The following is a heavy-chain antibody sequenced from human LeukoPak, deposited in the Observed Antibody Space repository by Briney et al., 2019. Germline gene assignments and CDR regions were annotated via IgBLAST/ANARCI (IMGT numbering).Heavy chain of an antibody. CDR1: GGSITTYY. D-gene: IGHD2-21*01. V-gene: IGHV4-59*01. Sequence: ASETLSLTCTVSGGSITTYYWTWIRRTPDKGLQFIGSFYHTGSTNYNPSLESAVTISEDTSKNQISLELRSVTAADTAVYYCATSIGWPNVFDHWGQGILVTVSS. J-gene: IGHJ4*02. CDR2: FYHTGST. CDR3: ATSIGWPNVFDH.